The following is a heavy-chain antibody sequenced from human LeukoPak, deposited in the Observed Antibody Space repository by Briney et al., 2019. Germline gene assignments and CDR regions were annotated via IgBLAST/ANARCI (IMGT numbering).Heavy chain of an antibody. CDR2: ISSSGITI. J-gene: IGHJ4*02. D-gene: IGHD6-19*01. V-gene: IGHV3-48*03. Sequence: PGGSLRLSCAASGFTFSSYEMSWVRQAPGKGLEWLSYISSSGITIYYADSVKGRFTISRDNAKNSLYLQMNSLRAEDTAVYYCARDSSAWYYFDYWGQGTLVTVSS. CDR3: ARDSSAWYYFDY. CDR1: GFTFSSYE.